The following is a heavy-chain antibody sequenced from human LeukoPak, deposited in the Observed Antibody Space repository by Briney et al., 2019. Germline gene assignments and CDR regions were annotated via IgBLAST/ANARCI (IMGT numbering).Heavy chain of an antibody. D-gene: IGHD3-16*02. Sequence: PGASVKVSCKAFGYTFTSNYMHWGRQAPGQGPEGMGVISPSGGSTTYAQKFQGRVTLTRDMSTSTDYLELSSLRSEDTAVYYCARGDMITFGGVIAEHAFDIWGQGPMVTVSS. J-gene: IGHJ3*02. CDR2: ISPSGGST. CDR1: GYTFTSNY. CDR3: ARGDMITFGGVIAEHAFDI. V-gene: IGHV1-46*01.